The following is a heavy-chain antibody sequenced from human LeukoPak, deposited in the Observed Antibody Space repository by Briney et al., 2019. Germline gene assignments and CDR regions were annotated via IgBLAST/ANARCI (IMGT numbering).Heavy chain of an antibody. D-gene: IGHD4-17*01. CDR2: IYSGGST. CDR3: ASTLYGGYLSFDY. J-gene: IGHJ4*02. CDR1: GFTVSSNY. Sequence: GGSLRLSCAASGFTVSSNYMSWVRQAPGKGLEWVSVIYSGGSTYYADSVKGRFTISRDNSKNTLLLQMSSLRAEDTAVYYCASTLYGGYLSFDYWGQGTLVTVSS. V-gene: IGHV3-53*01.